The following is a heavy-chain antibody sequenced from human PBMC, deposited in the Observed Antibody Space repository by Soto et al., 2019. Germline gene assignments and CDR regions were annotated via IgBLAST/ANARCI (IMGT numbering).Heavy chain of an antibody. V-gene: IGHV1-2*02. CDR1: GYTFTGYY. D-gene: IGHD3-10*01. CDR3: ARGLGGGFGELSIDY. Sequence: GASVKVSCKASGYTFTGYYMHWVRQAPGQGLEWMGWINPNSGGTNYAQKFQGRVTMTRDTSISTAYMELSRLRSDDTAVYYCARGLGGGFGELSIDYWGQGTLVTVSS. CDR2: INPNSGGT. J-gene: IGHJ4*02.